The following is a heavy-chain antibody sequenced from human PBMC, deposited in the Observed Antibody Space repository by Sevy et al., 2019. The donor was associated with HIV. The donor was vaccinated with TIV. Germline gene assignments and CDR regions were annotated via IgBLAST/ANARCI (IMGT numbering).Heavy chain of an antibody. D-gene: IGHD2-21*02. V-gene: IGHV1-69*10. Sequence: ASVKVSCKASGGTLNNYGMNWVRQAPGQGFEWMGGIIPSAGIASYAQRIKGRAAITADTSTSTLYLEVGRLRSDDTAVYFCASVRPCGGDCYFFDTWGQGTLVTVSS. CDR2: IIPSAGIA. J-gene: IGHJ4*02. CDR1: GGTLNNYG. CDR3: ASVRPCGGDCYFFDT.